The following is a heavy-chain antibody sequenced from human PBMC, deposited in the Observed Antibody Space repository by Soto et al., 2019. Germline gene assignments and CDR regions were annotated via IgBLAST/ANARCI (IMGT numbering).Heavy chain of an antibody. CDR2: IYYSGST. J-gene: IGHJ4*02. D-gene: IGHD1-7*01. Sequence: QVQLQESGPGLVKPSETLSLTCTVSGGSISSYYWSWIRQPPGKGLEWIGYIYYSGSTNYNPSLKSRVTRSVDTSKNQFSLKLSSVTAADTAVYYCARARGITGTTFDYWGQGTLVTVSS. V-gene: IGHV4-59*01. CDR1: GGSISSYY. CDR3: ARARGITGTTFDY.